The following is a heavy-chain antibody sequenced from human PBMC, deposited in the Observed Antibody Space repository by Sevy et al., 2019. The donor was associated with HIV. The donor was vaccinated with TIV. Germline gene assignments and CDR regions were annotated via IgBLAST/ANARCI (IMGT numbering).Heavy chain of an antibody. D-gene: IGHD6-13*01. CDR1: GFTFSRYG. CDR2: ISNDGSDK. CDR3: ANSRGRYEGSSWLYYYYLMDV. Sequence: GGSLRLSCAAAGFTFSRYGMHWARQAPGKGLEWVAVISNDGSDKEYADSVKGRFTGSRDNSKDTVYLQMNSLRPEDTAVYYCANSRGRYEGSSWLYYYYLMDVWGQGTTVTVSS. V-gene: IGHV3-30*18. J-gene: IGHJ6*02.